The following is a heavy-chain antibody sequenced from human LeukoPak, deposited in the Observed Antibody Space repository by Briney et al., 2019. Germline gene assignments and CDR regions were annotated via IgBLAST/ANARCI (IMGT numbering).Heavy chain of an antibody. Sequence: SETLSLTCTVSGGSISSYYWSWIRQPPGKGLEWIGYIYYSGSTNYNPSLKSRVTISVDTSKNQFSLKLSSVTAADTAVYYCARDEETGYDHWGQGTLVTVSS. CDR3: ARDEETGYDH. CDR1: GGSISSYY. V-gene: IGHV4-59*01. D-gene: IGHD2-21*02. J-gene: IGHJ5*02. CDR2: IYYSGST.